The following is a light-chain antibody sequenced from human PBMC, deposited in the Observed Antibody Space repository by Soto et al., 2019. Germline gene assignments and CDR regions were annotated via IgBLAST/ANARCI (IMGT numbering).Light chain of an antibody. V-gene: IGLV2-11*01. Sequence: QSALTQPRSVSGSPGQSVTISCTGTSSDVGGYNYVSWYQTYPGKAPRLMIYDVSKRPSGVPDRFSGSKSGNTASLTISGLQAEDEADYYCCSHAGSFTLVFGGGTKLTVL. CDR3: CSHAGSFTLV. J-gene: IGLJ2*01. CDR1: SSDVGGYNY. CDR2: DVS.